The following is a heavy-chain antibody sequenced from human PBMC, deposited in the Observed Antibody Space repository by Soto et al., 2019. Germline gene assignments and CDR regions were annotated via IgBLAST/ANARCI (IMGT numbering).Heavy chain of an antibody. Sequence: EVQMVESGGGLVQPGGSLRLSCATSGFTFSSYWMSWVRQAPGKGLEWVANIKQDGSEKYYVDSVKGRFTISRDNAKNPLYLQMNSLRAEDTAMYYCARDFGGGIAVAGVGFDYWGQGTLVTVSS. V-gene: IGHV3-7*03. CDR2: IKQDGSEK. CDR1: GFTFSSYW. J-gene: IGHJ4*02. CDR3: ARDFGGGIAVAGVGFDY. D-gene: IGHD6-19*01.